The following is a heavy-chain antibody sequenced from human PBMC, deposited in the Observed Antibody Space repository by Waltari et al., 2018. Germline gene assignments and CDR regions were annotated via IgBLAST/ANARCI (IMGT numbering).Heavy chain of an antibody. CDR1: GYPLTELS. J-gene: IGHJ4*02. CDR2: FEPESGET. CDR3: ATLKRGYSYGWTLDY. Sequence: QVQLVQSGAEVKKPGASAKVSCKVSGYPLTELSMHWVRQAPGKGLEWMGGFEPESGETNNAQKFKGRVTMTEDTCTDTAYMELSSLRSEDTAVYYCATLKRGYSYGWTLDYWGQGTLVIVSS. D-gene: IGHD5-18*01. V-gene: IGHV1-24*01.